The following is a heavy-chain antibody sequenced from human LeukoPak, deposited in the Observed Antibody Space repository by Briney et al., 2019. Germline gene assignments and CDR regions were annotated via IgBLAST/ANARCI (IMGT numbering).Heavy chain of an antibody. D-gene: IGHD6-19*01. CDR2: IYYIVST. CDR3: ARDNGSGWYGGVYYYGMDV. V-gene: IGHV4-59*01. J-gene: IGHJ6*02. Sequence: PSETLSLTCTVSSGSISSYYWSWIRQPPGKGLEWVGYIYYIVSTNYNPSLKSRVTISVDTSKNQFYLKLSSETAADTAVYYCARDNGSGWYGGVYYYGMDVWGQGTTVTVSS. CDR1: SGSISSYY.